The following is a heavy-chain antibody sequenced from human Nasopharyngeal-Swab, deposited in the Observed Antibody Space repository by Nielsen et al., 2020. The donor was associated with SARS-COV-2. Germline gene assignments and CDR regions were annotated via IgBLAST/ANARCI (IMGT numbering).Heavy chain of an antibody. J-gene: IGHJ4*02. D-gene: IGHD3-16*01. CDR3: AKDGGGLNNFDY. CDR2: ISYDGSNK. Sequence: GESLKISCAASGFTFSSYGMHWDRQAPGKGLEWVAVISYDGSNKYYADSVKGRFTISRDSSKNTLYLQMNSLRAEDTAVYYCAKDGGGLNNFDYWGQGTLVTVSS. V-gene: IGHV3-30*18. CDR1: GFTFSSYG.